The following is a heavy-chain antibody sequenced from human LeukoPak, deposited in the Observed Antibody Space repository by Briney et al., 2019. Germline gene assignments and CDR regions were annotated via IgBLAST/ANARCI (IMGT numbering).Heavy chain of an antibody. D-gene: IGHD3-22*01. CDR2: ISGRGSST. Sequence: GASLRLSCAASGFTFSSFALTWVRQAPGKGLEWVSVISGRGSSTFYADSVKGRFTISGDNSKNTLYLQMNSLRAEDTAVYYCAKGSSYFDGSGYYYFDYWGQGTLVAVSS. CDR1: GFTFSSFA. V-gene: IGHV3-23*01. CDR3: AKGSSYFDGSGYYYFDY. J-gene: IGHJ4*02.